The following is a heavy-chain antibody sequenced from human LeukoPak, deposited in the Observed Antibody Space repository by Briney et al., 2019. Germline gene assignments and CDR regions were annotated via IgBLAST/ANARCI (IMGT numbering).Heavy chain of an antibody. CDR2: IYTSGST. V-gene: IGHV4-61*02. CDR1: GGSISSGSYY. J-gene: IGHJ6*03. Sequence: SETLSLTCTVSGGSISSGSYYWSWIRQPAGKGLEWIGRIYTSGSTKYNPSLKSRVTISVDTSKNQFSLKLISVTAADTAVYYCARDVAGYYYYMDVWGKGTTVTISS. CDR3: ARDVAGYYYYMDV.